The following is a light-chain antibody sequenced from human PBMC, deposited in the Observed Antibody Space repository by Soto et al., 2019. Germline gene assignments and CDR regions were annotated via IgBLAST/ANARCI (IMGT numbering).Light chain of an antibody. Sequence: QSALTQPRSVSGSPGQSVTISCTGTSSDVGRYNYVSWYQQHPGKAPKLMIYDVNNRPSGVPDRLSGSKSGNTASLTLSGLQAEDEADYYCCSYAGRGLVFGGGTKLTVL. J-gene: IGLJ2*01. CDR3: CSYAGRGLV. CDR1: SSDVGRYNY. V-gene: IGLV2-11*01. CDR2: DVN.